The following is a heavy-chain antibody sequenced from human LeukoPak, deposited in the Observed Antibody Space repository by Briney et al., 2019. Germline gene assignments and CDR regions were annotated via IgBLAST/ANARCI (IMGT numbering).Heavy chain of an antibody. CDR1: GFTFSSYS. CDR3: ARLSYDSGTHYTCYQY. V-gene: IGHV3-21*01. CDR2: ISSSSSYI. J-gene: IGHJ4*02. Sequence: GGSLRLSCAASGFTFSSYSMNWVRQAPGKGLEWVSSISSSSSYIYYADSVKGRFTISRDNAKNSLYLQMNSLRADDTAVYYCARLSYDSGTHYTCYQYWGQGTLVTVSS. D-gene: IGHD3-10*01.